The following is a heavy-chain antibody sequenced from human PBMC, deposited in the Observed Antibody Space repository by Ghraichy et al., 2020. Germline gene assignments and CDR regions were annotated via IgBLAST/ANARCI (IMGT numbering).Heavy chain of an antibody. CDR3: ARGNLGNSDQRWLHPVWYFDL. V-gene: IGHV4-59*01. D-gene: IGHD5-24*01. Sequence: SETLSLTCTVSGGSISSYYWSWIRQPPGKGLEWIGYIYYSGSTNYNPSFKSRVTISVDTSKNQFSLKLSSVTAADTAVYYCARGNLGNSDQRWLHPVWYFDLGGRGTLVTVSS. J-gene: IGHJ2*01. CDR1: GGSISSYY. CDR2: IYYSGST.